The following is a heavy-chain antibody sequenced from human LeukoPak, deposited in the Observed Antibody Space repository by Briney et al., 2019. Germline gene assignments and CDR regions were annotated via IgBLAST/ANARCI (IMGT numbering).Heavy chain of an antibody. CDR2: ITSGVGIT. CDR3: AKGDYYDLNY. J-gene: IGHJ4*02. V-gene: IGHV3-23*01. D-gene: IGHD3-22*01. Sequence: GGSLRLSCAASGFTFSNYGMNWVRQAPGKGLEWVSIITSGVGITYYADSVKGRFTISRDNSRNTLYLQMNSLRAEDTAVYYCAKGDYYDLNYWGQGTLVTVSS. CDR1: GFTFSNYG.